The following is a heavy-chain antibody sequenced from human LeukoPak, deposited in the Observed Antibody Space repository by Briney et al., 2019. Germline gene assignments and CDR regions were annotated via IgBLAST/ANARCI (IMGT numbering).Heavy chain of an antibody. Sequence: GWSLTLSCPASGFTYLSHRLSWVRQARGKGLEWVANIKQDGSERYYVYPVKDRFTISRDTAKSSLYTLMNSLRAENTAEYFFARGARYSYGSWNPLFDYWGWGDVITVSA. J-gene: IGHJ4*02. CDR1: GFTYLSHR. V-gene: IGHV3-7*01. CDR2: IKQDGSER. D-gene: IGHD5-18*01. CDR3: ARGARYSYGSWNPLFDY.